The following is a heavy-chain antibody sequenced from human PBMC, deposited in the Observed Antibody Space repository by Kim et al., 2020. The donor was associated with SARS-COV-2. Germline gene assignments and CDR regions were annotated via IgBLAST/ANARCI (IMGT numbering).Heavy chain of an antibody. D-gene: IGHD3-22*01. Sequence: SVKVSCKASGGTFSSYAISWVRQAPGQGLEWMGGIIPIFGTANYAQKFQGRVTITADESTSTAYMELSSLRSEDTAVYYCARGTGKLDYDSSGFYGGGYNWFDPWGQGTLVTVSS. V-gene: IGHV1-69*13. J-gene: IGHJ5*02. CDR2: IIPIFGTA. CDR3: ARGTGKLDYDSSGFYGGGYNWFDP. CDR1: GGTFSSYA.